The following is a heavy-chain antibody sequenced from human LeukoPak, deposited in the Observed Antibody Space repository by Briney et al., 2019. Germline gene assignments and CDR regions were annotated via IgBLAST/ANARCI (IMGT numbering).Heavy chain of an antibody. D-gene: IGHD1-26*01. CDR2: ISESGTAT. CDR3: ARGPLGWSDY. J-gene: IGHJ4*02. V-gene: IGHV3-48*02. Sequence: GGSLRLSCAASGFTVSNYNMNWVRQARGKGLGWVSFISESGTATYYAESVKGRFTISRDIDRNSVYLQMNSLRDEDTAMYYCARGPLGWSDYWGQGLLVTVSS. CDR1: GFTVSNYN.